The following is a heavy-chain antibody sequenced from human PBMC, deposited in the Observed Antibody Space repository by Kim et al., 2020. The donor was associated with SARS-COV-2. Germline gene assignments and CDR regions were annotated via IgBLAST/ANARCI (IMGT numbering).Heavy chain of an antibody. CDR3: ARHRNNYDYLWGSYRPLYYFDY. CDR1: GCSISSSSYY. V-gene: IGHV4-39*01. J-gene: IGHJ4*02. Sequence: SETLSLTCTVSGCSISSSSYYWGCIRQPPGKGLEWIGCIYYSGSTYYNPSLKSLVTISVNTSNNQFSLKLSYVTAADTAVYYCARHRNNYDYLWGSYRPLYYFDYWGQGTLVTVTS. CDR2: IYYSGST. D-gene: IGHD3-16*02.